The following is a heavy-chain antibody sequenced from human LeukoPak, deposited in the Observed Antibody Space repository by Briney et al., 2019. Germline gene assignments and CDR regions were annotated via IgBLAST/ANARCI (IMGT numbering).Heavy chain of an antibody. Sequence: SETLSLTCAVYGGSFSGYYWSWIRQPPGKGLEWIGEINHSGSTNYNPSLKSRVTISVDTSKNQFSLKLSSVTAADTAVYYCARAVKTWNDVRYFDYSGQGTLVTVSS. CDR2: INHSGST. D-gene: IGHD1-1*01. CDR1: GGSFSGYY. CDR3: ARAVKTWNDVRYFDY. V-gene: IGHV4-34*01. J-gene: IGHJ4*02.